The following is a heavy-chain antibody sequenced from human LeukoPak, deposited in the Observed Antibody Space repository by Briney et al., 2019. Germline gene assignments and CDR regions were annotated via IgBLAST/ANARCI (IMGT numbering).Heavy chain of an antibody. J-gene: IGHJ6*02. D-gene: IGHD6-19*01. CDR3: ARASRVGQWLAKERSYYYYGMDV. CDR1: GGTFSSYA. CDR2: IIPIFGTA. Sequence: SVKVSCKASGGTFSSYAISWVRQAPGQGLEWMGGIIPIFGTANCAQKFQGRVTITADESTSTAYMELSSLRSEDTAVYYCARASRVGQWLAKERSYYYYGMDVWGQGTTVTVSS. V-gene: IGHV1-69*13.